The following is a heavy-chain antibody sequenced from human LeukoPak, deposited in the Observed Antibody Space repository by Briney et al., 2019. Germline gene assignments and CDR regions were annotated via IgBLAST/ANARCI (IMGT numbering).Heavy chain of an antibody. D-gene: IGHD1-26*01. Sequence: GASVKVSCKASGYMFSNYGISWVRQAPGQGLEWMGWISPYNGDTDYAQKVQGRVTMTTDTSTSTAYMELRSLTSDDTAVYYCARGSGSYYYFDYWGQGSLVTVSS. CDR2: ISPYNGDT. J-gene: IGHJ4*02. V-gene: IGHV1-18*01. CDR3: ARGSGSYYYFDY. CDR1: GYMFSNYG.